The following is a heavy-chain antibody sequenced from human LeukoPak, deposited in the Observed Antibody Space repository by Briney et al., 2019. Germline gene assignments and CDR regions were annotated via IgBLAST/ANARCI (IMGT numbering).Heavy chain of an antibody. CDR2: IYTSGST. CDR3: ATYYYDSSDYQDY. V-gene: IGHV4-61*02. Sequence: SETLSLTRTVSGGSISSSGYYWRWIRQPAGKGLEWIGRIYTSGSTNYNPSLKSRLTISVDTSKNQFSLKLSSVTAADTAIYYCATYYYDSSDYQDYWGQGTLVTVSS. CDR1: GGSISSSGYY. D-gene: IGHD3-22*01. J-gene: IGHJ4*02.